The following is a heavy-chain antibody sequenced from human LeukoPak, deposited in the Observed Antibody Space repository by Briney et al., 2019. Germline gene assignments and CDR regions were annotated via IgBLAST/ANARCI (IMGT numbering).Heavy chain of an antibody. CDR2: INHSGST. CDR3: ARGLSAAVLVWFDP. D-gene: IGHD6-13*01. J-gene: IGHJ5*02. V-gene: IGHV4-34*01. CDR1: GGSFGGSY. Sequence: LPETLPSTSVSFGGSFGGSYWSWFGQPPGKGLEGIGEINHSGSTNYNPSLKSRVTISVDTSKNQFSLKLSSVTAADTAVYYCARGLSAAVLVWFDPWGQGTLVTVSS.